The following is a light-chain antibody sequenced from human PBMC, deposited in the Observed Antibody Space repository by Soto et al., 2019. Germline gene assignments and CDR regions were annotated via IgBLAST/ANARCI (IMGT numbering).Light chain of an antibody. CDR3: QQYETFSGT. J-gene: IGKJ1*01. CDR1: QSISSY. CDR2: AAS. V-gene: IGKV1-39*01. Sequence: DIQMAQSPSSLSASVGDIVSITLLASQSISSYLNWYQQKPGKAPKLLIYAASSLQSGVPSRFSGSGSGTKFTLTIASLQPDDFATYYCQQYETFSGTFGPGTKVDIK.